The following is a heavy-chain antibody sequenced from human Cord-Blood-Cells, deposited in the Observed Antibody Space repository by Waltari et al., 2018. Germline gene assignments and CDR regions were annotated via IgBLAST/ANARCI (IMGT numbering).Heavy chain of an antibody. CDR1: GYTFTSFG. CDR3: ARVEEYGIYFDY. V-gene: IGHV1-18*01. Sequence: QVQLVQSGAEVKKPGASVKVSGKAYGYTFTSFGISWFRQAPGQGLEWMGWISAYNGNTNYAQKLQGRVTMTTDTSTSTAYMELRSLRSDDTAVYYCARVEEYGIYFDYWGQGTLVTVSS. J-gene: IGHJ4*02. D-gene: IGHD4-17*01. CDR2: ISAYNGNT.